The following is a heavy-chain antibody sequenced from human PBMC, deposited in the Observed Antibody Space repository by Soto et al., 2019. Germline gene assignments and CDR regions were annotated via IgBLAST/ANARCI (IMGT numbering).Heavy chain of an antibody. V-gene: IGHV3-23*01. CDR1: GFTFSSYA. CDR3: AKGIIVGATGGVGY. J-gene: IGHJ4*02. Sequence: GGSLRLSCAASGFTFSSYAMSWVRQAPGKGLEWVSAISGSGGSTYYADSVKGRFTISRDNSKNTRYLQMNSLRAEDTAVYYCAKGIIVGATGGVGYWGQGTLVTVSS. D-gene: IGHD1-26*01. CDR2: ISGSGGST.